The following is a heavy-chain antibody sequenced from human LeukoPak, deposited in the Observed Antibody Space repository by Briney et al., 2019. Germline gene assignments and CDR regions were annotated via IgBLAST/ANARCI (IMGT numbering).Heavy chain of an antibody. CDR2: ISYSVGST. Sequence: PGESLRLSCAASGFTFRDYAMSWVRQAPGKGLEWVSAISYSVGSTYYADSVKGRFTISRDNSKNTLYLQMNSLRAEDTAVYYCAKDLEVGATTPPLDYWGQGTLVTVSS. D-gene: IGHD1-26*01. J-gene: IGHJ4*02. CDR3: AKDLEVGATTPPLDY. V-gene: IGHV3-23*01. CDR1: GFTFRDYA.